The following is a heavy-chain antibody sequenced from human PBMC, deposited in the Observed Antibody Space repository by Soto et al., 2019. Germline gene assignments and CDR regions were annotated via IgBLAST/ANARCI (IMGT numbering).Heavy chain of an antibody. CDR2: IYPGDSDT. CDR3: ASQNYIVYIGGRIASDYCFGMDV. V-gene: IGHV5-51*01. CDR1: GYSFTSYW. J-gene: IGHJ6*02. D-gene: IGHD2-15*01. Sequence: GESLKIYCKGSGYSFTSYWIGWVRQMPGKGLEWMGIIYPGDSDTRYSPSFQGQVTISADKSISTAYLQWSSLKASDTAMYYCASQNYIVYIGGRIASDYCFGMDVWGQGTTVTVSS.